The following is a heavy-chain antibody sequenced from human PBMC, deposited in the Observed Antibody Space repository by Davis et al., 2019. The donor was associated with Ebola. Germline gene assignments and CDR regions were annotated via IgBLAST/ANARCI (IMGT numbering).Heavy chain of an antibody. D-gene: IGHD2-15*01. Sequence: GESLKISCAASGFTFSSYSMNWVRQAPGKGLEWVSYISSSSSTIYYADSVKGRFTISRDNAKNSLYLQMNSLRDEDTAVYYCTTDRGWYVCAFDIWGQGTMVTVSS. CDR2: ISSSSSTI. CDR1: GFTFSSYS. CDR3: TTDRGWYVCAFDI. V-gene: IGHV3-48*02. J-gene: IGHJ3*02.